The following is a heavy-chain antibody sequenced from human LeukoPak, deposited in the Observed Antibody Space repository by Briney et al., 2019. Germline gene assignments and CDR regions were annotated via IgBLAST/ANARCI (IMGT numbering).Heavy chain of an antibody. D-gene: IGHD1-26*01. CDR2: ISDSGDST. V-gene: IGHV3-23*01. CDR1: GFTFRSFA. Sequence: GGSLRLSCAASGFTFRSFAMSWVRQAPGKGLEWVSSISDSGDSTYYADSVKGRFTISRDNANNSLSLQMSSLRDEDTAVYFCARGWDHFDFWGQGTLVTVSS. J-gene: IGHJ4*02. CDR3: ARGWDHFDF.